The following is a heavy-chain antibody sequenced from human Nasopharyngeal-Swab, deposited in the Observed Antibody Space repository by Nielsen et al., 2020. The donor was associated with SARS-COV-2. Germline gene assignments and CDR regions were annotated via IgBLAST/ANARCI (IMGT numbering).Heavy chain of an antibody. J-gene: IGHJ4*02. Sequence: GESLRISCAASGFTVSSNYMSWVRQASGTGLEWVGRIRSKGNSYATAYAASVKGRFTISRDDSKNTAYLQMNSLITEDTAVYYCTRCGGSCYTGKDYWGQGTLVTVSS. CDR2: IRSKGNSYAT. CDR1: GFTVSSNY. CDR3: TRCGGSCYTGKDY. V-gene: IGHV3-73*01. D-gene: IGHD2-15*01.